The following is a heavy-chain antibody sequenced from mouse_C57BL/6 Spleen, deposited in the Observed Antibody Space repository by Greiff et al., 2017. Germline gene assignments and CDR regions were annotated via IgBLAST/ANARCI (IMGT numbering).Heavy chain of an antibody. V-gene: IGHV1-50*01. CDR2: IDPSDSYT. CDR3: ARDYYAMGY. Sequence: VQLQQPGAELVKPGASVKLSCKASGYTFTSYWMQWVKQRPGQGLEWIGEIDPSDSYTNYNQKFKGKATLTVDTSSSTAYMQLSSLSSEDSAVYYCARDYYAMGYWGQGTSVTVSS. CDR1: GYTFTSYW. J-gene: IGHJ4*01.